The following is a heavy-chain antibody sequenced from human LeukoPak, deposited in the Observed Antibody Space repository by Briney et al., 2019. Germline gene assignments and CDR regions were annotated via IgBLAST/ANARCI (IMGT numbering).Heavy chain of an antibody. Sequence: SETLSLTCTVSGGSISSYYWGWIRQPAGKVLEWIGRIYTSGSTTYNPSLKSRVTMSVDTSKNQFSLKLSSVTAADTAVYYCARSHGSGYYDSSGYYFFDYWGQGTLVTVSS. CDR1: GGSISSYY. J-gene: IGHJ4*02. V-gene: IGHV4-4*07. D-gene: IGHD3-22*01. CDR3: ARSHGSGYYDSSGYYFFDY. CDR2: IYTSGST.